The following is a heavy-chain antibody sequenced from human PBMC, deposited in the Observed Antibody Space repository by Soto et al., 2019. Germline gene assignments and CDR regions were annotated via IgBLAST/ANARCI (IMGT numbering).Heavy chain of an antibody. CDR3: ARSLPWFDP. Sequence: VASVKVSCKASGNTFTSYTISWVRQAPGQGLEWMGWISANNGNTEFAQKFQDRLTMIADTTTSTAYLELRNLRPDDTAVYYCARSLPWFDPWGQGTLVTVSS. CDR1: GNTFTSYT. V-gene: IGHV1-18*01. J-gene: IGHJ5*02. CDR2: ISANNGNT.